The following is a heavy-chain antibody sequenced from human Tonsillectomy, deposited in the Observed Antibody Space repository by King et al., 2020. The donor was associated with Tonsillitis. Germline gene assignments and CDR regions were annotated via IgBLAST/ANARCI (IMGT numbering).Heavy chain of an antibody. CDR1: GFTFSSYA. CDR2: ISGRGGNT. CDR3: ATDHQWELLNY. V-gene: IGHV3-23*04. Sequence: VQLVESGGGLVQPGGSLRLSCAASGFTFSSYAMSWVRQAPGKGLKWGSAISGRGGNTYYADSVKGRFTISRDNSKNTLYLQMNSLRAEDTAVYYCATDHQWELLNYWGQGTLVTVSS. J-gene: IGHJ4*02. D-gene: IGHD1-26*01.